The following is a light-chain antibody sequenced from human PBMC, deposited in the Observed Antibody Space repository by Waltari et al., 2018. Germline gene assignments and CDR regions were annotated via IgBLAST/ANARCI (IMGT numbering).Light chain of an antibody. V-gene: IGKV3D-15*01. CDR1: QSVSSN. Sequence: EIVMTQSPATLSVSPGDRATLSCRASQSVSSNLAWYQQKPGQAPRLLIYGASTRATGIPASFSGTGSGTEFTLTISSLQSEDFAVYYCQQYNNWPPLFTFGPGTKVDMK. CDR3: QQYNNWPPLFT. J-gene: IGKJ3*01. CDR2: GAS.